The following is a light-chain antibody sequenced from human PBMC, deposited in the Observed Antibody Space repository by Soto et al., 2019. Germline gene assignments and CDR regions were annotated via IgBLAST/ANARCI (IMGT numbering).Light chain of an antibody. J-gene: IGKJ5*01. Sequence: DIQMTQSPSSLSASVGDRVTITCRASQNIINYLNWYQQKPGKAPQLLIYVASRLESGVPSRFSGSGSGTDLTLTISSLQPEDFATYYCQQSYNAPITFGQGTRLDI. CDR1: QNIINY. V-gene: IGKV1-39*01. CDR3: QQSYNAPIT. CDR2: VAS.